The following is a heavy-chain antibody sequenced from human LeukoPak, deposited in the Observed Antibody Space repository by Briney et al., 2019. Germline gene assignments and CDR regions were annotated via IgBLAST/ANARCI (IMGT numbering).Heavy chain of an antibody. D-gene: IGHD3-10*01. Sequence: GGSLRLSCAASGFTVSSNYMSWVRQAPGKGLEWVSVIYSGGSTYYADSVKSRFTISRDNSKNTLYLQMNSPRAEDTAVYYCASGSGSYRTPYYYMDVWGTGTTVTVSS. J-gene: IGHJ6*03. CDR1: GFTVSSNY. CDR3: ASGSGSYRTPYYYMDV. CDR2: IYSGGST. V-gene: IGHV3-53*01.